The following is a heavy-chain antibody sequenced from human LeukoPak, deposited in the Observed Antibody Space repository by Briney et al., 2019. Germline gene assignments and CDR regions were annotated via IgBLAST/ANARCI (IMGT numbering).Heavy chain of an antibody. V-gene: IGHV1-2*02. J-gene: IGHJ6*03. CDR3: ATGSKGATRYYYYYFDV. CDR2: INPNSGGT. Sequence: ASVKVSCKASGYTFTGYYMHWVRQAPGQGLEWMGWINPNSGGTNYAQKFQGRVTMTRDTSISTAYMELSRLRSDDTAVYYCATGSKGATRYYYYYFDVRGKRNTVTVSS. CDR1: GYTFTGYY. D-gene: IGHD1-26*01.